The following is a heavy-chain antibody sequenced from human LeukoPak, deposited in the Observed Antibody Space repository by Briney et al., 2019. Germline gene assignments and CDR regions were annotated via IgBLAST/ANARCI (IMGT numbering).Heavy chain of an antibody. Sequence: GGSLSLSCAASGVAFSHAWMSWVRQPPGKGLEWVAQIKTTSDGGPTDYAAPVKGRFTISRDDSENMLYLQMNSLKTEDTAVYYCTTNDAFDIWGQGTMVIVSS. J-gene: IGHJ3*02. CDR1: GVAFSHAW. CDR2: IKTTSDGGPT. CDR3: TTNDAFDI. V-gene: IGHV3-15*01.